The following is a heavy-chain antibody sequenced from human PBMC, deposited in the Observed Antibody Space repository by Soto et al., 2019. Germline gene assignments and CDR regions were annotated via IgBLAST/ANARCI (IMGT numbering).Heavy chain of an antibody. CDR1: GASISSYY. D-gene: IGHD3-3*01. V-gene: IGHV4-59*01. CDR2: IYYSGST. CDR3: ARAHYDFWSGSNWFDP. J-gene: IGHJ5*02. Sequence: SETLSLPCTVSGASISSYYWSWFRQPPGKGLEWIGYIYYSGSTNYNPSLKSRVTISVDTSKNQFSLKLSSVTAADTAVYYCARAHYDFWSGSNWFDPWGQGTLVTVSS.